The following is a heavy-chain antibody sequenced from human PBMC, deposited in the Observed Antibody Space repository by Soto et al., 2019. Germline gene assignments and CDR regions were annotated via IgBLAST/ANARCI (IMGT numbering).Heavy chain of an antibody. J-gene: IGHJ6*03. Sequence: ASVKVSCKASGYTFTSYDINWVRQATGQGLEWMGWMNPNSGNTGYAQKFQGRVTMTRNTAISTAYMELSSLRSEDTAVYYCASYPTVFSPDDPHYYYMDVWGKGTTVTVSS. CDR2: MNPNSGNT. CDR1: GYTFTSYD. V-gene: IGHV1-8*01. CDR3: ASYPTVFSPDDPHYYYMDV. D-gene: IGHD4-4*01.